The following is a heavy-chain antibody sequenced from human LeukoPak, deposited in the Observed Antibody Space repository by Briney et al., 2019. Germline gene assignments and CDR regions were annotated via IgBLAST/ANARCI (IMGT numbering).Heavy chain of an antibody. D-gene: IGHD3-10*01. Sequence: PVRTLRLSRAPSGVASSEVYISWVRGAPGQGVGGGSCISSSGSTIYYAGSENGRFTISRDNTKNSLYLQMNSLRAEDTAVYYCARDSGWPTYYYYYYGMDVWGQGTTVTVSS. CDR3: ARDSGWPTYYYYYYGMDV. J-gene: IGHJ6*02. CDR2: ISSSGSTI. V-gene: IGHV3-11*01. CDR1: GVASSEVY.